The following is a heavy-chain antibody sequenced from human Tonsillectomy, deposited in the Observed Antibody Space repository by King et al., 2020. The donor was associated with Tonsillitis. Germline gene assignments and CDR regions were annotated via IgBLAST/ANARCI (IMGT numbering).Heavy chain of an antibody. J-gene: IGHJ2*01. D-gene: IGHD3-10*01. CDR1: GGSFSGYY. Sequence: VQLQESGPGLVKSSETLSLTCTVSGGSFSGYYWGWIRQPPGKGLEWIGYSYYSGSASYNPSLKSRVTISVDTSKNQLSLKLTSVTAADTAVYYCAKLRVEFPWYFDLWGRGTLATVSS. CDR3: AKLRVEFPWYFDL. CDR2: SYYSGSA. V-gene: IGHV4-59*01.